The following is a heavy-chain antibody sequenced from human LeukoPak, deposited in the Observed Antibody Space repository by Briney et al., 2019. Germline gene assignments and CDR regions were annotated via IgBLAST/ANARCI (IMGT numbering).Heavy chain of an antibody. D-gene: IGHD2-8*01. CDR1: GFTFSSYE. J-gene: IGHJ4*02. Sequence: GGSLRLSCAASGFTFSSYEMNWVRQAPGKGLEWVSYISSSGSTIYYADSVKGRFTISRDNAKNSLYLQMNSLRAEDTAVYYCALRDCTNGVCYTDYWGQGTLVTVSS. CDR2: ISSSGSTI. CDR3: ALRDCTNGVCYTDY. V-gene: IGHV3-48*03.